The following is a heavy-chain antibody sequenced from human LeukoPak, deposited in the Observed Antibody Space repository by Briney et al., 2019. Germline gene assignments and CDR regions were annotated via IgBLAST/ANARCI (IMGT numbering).Heavy chain of an antibody. V-gene: IGHV1-18*01. CDR3: ARVADSWGNDYYYGMDV. Sequence: GASVKVSCKASGYTFTSYGISWVRQAPGQGLEWMGWISAYNGNTNYAQKLQGRVTMTTDTSTSTAYMELRSLRSDDTAVYYCARVADSWGNDYYYGMDVWGQGTTVTVSS. D-gene: IGHD3-16*01. CDR2: ISAYNGNT. J-gene: IGHJ6*02. CDR1: GYTFTSYG.